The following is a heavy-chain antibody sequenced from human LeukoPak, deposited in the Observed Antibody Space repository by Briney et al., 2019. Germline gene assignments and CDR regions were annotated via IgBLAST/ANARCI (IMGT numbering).Heavy chain of an antibody. V-gene: IGHV4-39*01. CDR3: ARRRMAEYYSDY. J-gene: IGHJ4*02. D-gene: IGHD5-24*01. CDR1: GGSISSSSYY. CDR2: IYYSGST. Sequence: SETLSLTCTVSGGSISSSSYYWGWIRQPPGKGLEWIGSIYYSGSTYYNPSLKSRVTISVDTSKNQFSLKLSSVTAADTAVYYCARRRMAEYYSDYWGQGTLVTVSS.